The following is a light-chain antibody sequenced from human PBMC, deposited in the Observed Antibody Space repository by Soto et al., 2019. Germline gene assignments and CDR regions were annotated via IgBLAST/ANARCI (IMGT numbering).Light chain of an antibody. CDR2: GAS. V-gene: IGKV3-20*01. CDR1: ESVSSSY. Sequence: EIVLTQSPGTLSLSPGERATLSCRASESVSSSYLAWYQQKPGQAPRLLIYGASSRATGMPDRFSGSGSGTDFTLTSSRLEPEDFAVYYCHQYGSSPLTFGGGTKGEIK. J-gene: IGKJ4*01. CDR3: HQYGSSPLT.